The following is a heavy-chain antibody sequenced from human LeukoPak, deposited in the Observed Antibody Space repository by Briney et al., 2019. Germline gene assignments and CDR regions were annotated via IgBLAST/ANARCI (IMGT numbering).Heavy chain of an antibody. Sequence: ASVKVSCKASGYTFTGYYMRWVRQAPGQGLEWMGWINPNSGGTNYAQKFQGRVTMTRDTSISTAYMELSRLRSDDTAVYYCASCYYDILTGYPNTYYYYGMDAWGQGTTVTVSS. D-gene: IGHD3-9*01. CDR1: GYTFTGYY. CDR2: INPNSGGT. V-gene: IGHV1-2*02. J-gene: IGHJ6*02. CDR3: ASCYYDILTGYPNTYYYYGMDA.